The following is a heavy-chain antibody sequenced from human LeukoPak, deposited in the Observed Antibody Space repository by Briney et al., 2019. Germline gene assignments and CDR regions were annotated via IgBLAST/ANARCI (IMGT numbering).Heavy chain of an antibody. CDR2: ISYDGSNK. J-gene: IGHJ4*02. CDR3: ARDGVVGATTPHY. CDR1: GFTFSSYA. Sequence: GGSLRLSCAASGFTFSSYAMHWVRQAPGKGLEWVAVISYDGSNKYYADSVKGRFTISRDNSKNTLYLQMNSLRAEDTAVYYCARDGVVGATTPHYWGQGTLVTVSS. D-gene: IGHD2-15*01. V-gene: IGHV3-30-3*01.